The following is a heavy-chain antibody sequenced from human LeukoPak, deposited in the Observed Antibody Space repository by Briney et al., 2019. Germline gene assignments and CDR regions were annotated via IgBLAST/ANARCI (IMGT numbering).Heavy chain of an antibody. J-gene: IGHJ4*02. V-gene: IGHV3-23*01. CDR1: GFTFDNFA. CDR3: ARELFDFDY. CDR2: ITGSGGST. D-gene: IGHD3-10*01. Sequence: GGSLRLSCAPSGFTFDNFAMTWVRQAPGKGMEWVSEITGSGGSTYYADSVKGRFTISRDNSKNTLYLQMNSLRAEDTAIYYCARELFDFDYWGQGTLVTVSS.